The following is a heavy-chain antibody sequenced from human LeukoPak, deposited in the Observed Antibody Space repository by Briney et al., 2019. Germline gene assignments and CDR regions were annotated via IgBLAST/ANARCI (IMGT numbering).Heavy chain of an antibody. CDR3: ARDLLGGNSPFDC. J-gene: IGHJ4*02. V-gene: IGHV3-23*01. Sequence: AGGSLRLSCAASGFTFSNYAMSWVRQASGKGLEWVSDISGSGGSTYYADSEKGRFTISRDNSKNTLYLQMNSLRAEDTAVYYCARDLLGGNSPFDCWGQGTRVTVSS. D-gene: IGHD4-23*01. CDR1: GFTFSNYA. CDR2: ISGSGGST.